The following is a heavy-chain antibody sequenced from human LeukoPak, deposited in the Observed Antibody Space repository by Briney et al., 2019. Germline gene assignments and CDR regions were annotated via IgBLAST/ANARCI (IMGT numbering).Heavy chain of an antibody. CDR1: GFTISSYA. Sequence: GGSLRLSCAASGFTISSYAMHWVRQAPGKGLEWVAVISYAGNNKYYADSVKGRFTISRDNSKNTLYLQMNSLRAEDTAVYYCALHGSGWYSTGRRRLDYWGQGTLVTVSS. J-gene: IGHJ4*02. D-gene: IGHD6-19*01. CDR2: ISYAGNNK. V-gene: IGHV3-30-3*01. CDR3: ALHGSGWYSTGRRRLDY.